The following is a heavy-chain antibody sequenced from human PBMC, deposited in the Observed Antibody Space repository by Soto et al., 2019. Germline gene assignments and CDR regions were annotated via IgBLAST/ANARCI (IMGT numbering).Heavy chain of an antibody. CDR2: ISSSSSTI. J-gene: IGHJ5*02. V-gene: IGHV3-48*01. CDR3: ASEAREKTLLWFTSNWFDP. D-gene: IGHD3-10*01. CDR1: GFTFSSCS. Sequence: PGGSLRLSCAASGFTFSSCSMNWVRQAPGKGLEWVSYISSSSSTIYYADSVKGRFTISRDNAKNSLYLQMNSLRAGDTAVYYCASEAREKTLLWFTSNWFDPWGQGTLVTVSS.